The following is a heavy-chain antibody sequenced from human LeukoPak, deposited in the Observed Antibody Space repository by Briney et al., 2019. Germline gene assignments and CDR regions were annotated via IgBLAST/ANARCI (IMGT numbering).Heavy chain of an antibody. V-gene: IGHV3-7*03. CDR2: IKEDGTET. CDR1: GFMFSSNW. CDR3: AKEGRSLQTY. J-gene: IGHJ4*02. D-gene: IGHD5-24*01. Sequence: GGSLRLSCAASGFMFSSNWMSWVRLAPGKGLEWVANIKEDGTETYYVDSVKGRFTISRDNAKNSLYLQMNSLRVEDTAVYYCAKEGRSLQTYWGQGTLVTVTS.